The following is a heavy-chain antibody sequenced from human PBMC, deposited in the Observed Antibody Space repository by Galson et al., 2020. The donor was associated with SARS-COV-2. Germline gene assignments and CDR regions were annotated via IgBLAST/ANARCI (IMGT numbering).Heavy chain of an antibody. Sequence: QLGESLKISCVASGFTFSSYGMHWVRQAPGKGLEWVAVIWYDGSNKYYADSVKGRFTISRDNSKNTLYLQMNSLRAEDTAVYYCAKDHRISDPGFDIWGQGTMVTVSS. V-gene: IGHV3-33*06. CDR1: GFTFSSYG. CDR3: AKDHRISDPGFDI. D-gene: IGHD2-15*01. CDR2: IWYDGSNK. J-gene: IGHJ3*02.